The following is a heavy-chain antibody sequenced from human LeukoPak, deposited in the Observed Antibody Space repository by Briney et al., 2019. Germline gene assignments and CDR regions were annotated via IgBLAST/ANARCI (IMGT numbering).Heavy chain of an antibody. J-gene: IGHJ2*01. V-gene: IGHV3-23*01. CDR3: ARRYSSGWSDWYFDL. CDR1: RFTFSSYA. Sequence: GGSPRLSCAASRFTFSSYAMSWVRRAAGEGLEWVSAISGSGGSTYYADSVKGRFTISRDNSKNTLYLQMNSLRAEDTAVYYCARRYSSGWSDWYFDLWGRGTLVTVSS. CDR2: ISGSGGST. D-gene: IGHD6-19*01.